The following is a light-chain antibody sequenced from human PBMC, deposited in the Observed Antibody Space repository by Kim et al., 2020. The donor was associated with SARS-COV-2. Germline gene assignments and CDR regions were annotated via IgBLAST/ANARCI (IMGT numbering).Light chain of an antibody. CDR2: WAS. CDR3: QQYYTTPFT. CDR1: QSVLYSSNNKDY. V-gene: IGKV4-1*01. Sequence: RATINCKSSQSVLYSSNNKDYLAWYQHKPGQAPKLLIYWASTRESGVPDRFSGSGSGTDFTLTISSLQAEDVAVYYCQQYYTTPFTFGQGTKLEI. J-gene: IGKJ2*01.